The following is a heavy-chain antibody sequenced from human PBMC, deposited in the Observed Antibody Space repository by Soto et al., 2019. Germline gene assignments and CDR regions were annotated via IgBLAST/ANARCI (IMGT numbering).Heavy chain of an antibody. Sequence: QITLKESGPTLLKPTQTLTLTCTFSGFSLSTSEVGVGWIRQPPGKALEWLALIYWDDDKRYSPSLGSRLTITKDTSKNQVVRTMTNMDPVDTATYYCTHFTGSARDDCKYYWYFDRWGRGTVVTVSS. V-gene: IGHV2-5*02. CDR2: IYWDDDK. CDR3: THFTGSARDDCKYYWYFDR. J-gene: IGHJ2*01. D-gene: IGHD2-21*02. CDR1: GFSLSTSEVG.